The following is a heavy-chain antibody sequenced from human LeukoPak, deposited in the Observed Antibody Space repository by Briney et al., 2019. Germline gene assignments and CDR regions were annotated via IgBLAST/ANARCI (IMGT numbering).Heavy chain of an antibody. D-gene: IGHD1-26*01. CDR2: ISDSGSST. CDR3: AKKAVGTATGGPFDY. V-gene: IGHV3-23*01. CDR1: GFTFSSYA. Sequence: GGSLRLSCAASGFTFSSYAMSWVRQAPGKGLEWVPVISDSGSSTYYADSVKGRFTISRDNSKNTMYLQMNSLKAEDTAVYYCAKKAVGTATGGPFDYWGQGTLVIVSS. J-gene: IGHJ4*02.